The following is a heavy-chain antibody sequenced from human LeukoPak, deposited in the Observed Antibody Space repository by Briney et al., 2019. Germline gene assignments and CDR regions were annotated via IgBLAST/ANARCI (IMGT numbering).Heavy chain of an antibody. CDR2: FYYSGST. CDR3: VYYYGSGSVEY. V-gene: IGHV4-39*01. Sequence: SETLSLTCTVSGGSVTSSNYYWGWIRQPPGKGLEWIGSFYYSGSTNYNPSLKSRVTISVDTSKNQFSLKLSSVTAADTAVYYCVYYYGSGSVEYWGQGTLVTVSS. CDR1: GGSVTSSNYY. J-gene: IGHJ4*02. D-gene: IGHD3-10*01.